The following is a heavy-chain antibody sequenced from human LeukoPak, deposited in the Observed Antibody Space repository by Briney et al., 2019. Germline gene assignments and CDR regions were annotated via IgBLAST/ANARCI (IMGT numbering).Heavy chain of an antibody. Sequence: ASVKVSCKASGYTFTGYYMHWVRQAPGQGLEWMGWINPNSGGTNYAQKFQGRVTMTRDTSISTAYMELSRLRSDDTAVYYCATGHPSRKVQYYYYYYMDVWGKGTTVTISS. CDR3: ATGHPSRKVQYYYYYYMDV. J-gene: IGHJ6*03. V-gene: IGHV1-2*02. CDR2: INPNSGGT. D-gene: IGHD2-2*01. CDR1: GYTFTGYY.